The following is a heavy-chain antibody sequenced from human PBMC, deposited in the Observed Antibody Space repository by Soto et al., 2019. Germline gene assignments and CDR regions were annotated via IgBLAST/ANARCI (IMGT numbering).Heavy chain of an antibody. CDR1: GGSISSGGYY. D-gene: IGHD3-22*01. V-gene: IGHV4-31*03. Sequence: PSETLSLTCTVSGGSISSGGYYWSWIRQHPGKGLEWIGYIYYSGSTYYNPSLKSRVTISVDTSKNQFSLKLSSVTAADTAVYYCARDWRGRSRTYYYDSSASNDAFDIWGQGTMVTVSS. CDR2: IYYSGST. CDR3: ARDWRGRSRTYYYDSSASNDAFDI. J-gene: IGHJ3*02.